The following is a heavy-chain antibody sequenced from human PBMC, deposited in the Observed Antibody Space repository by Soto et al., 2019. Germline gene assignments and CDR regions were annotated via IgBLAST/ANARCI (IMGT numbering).Heavy chain of an antibody. CDR2: ISGNSGKT. Sequence: EVQLLESGGGLVQPGGSLRLSCTASGFTFSSYAMSWVRQAPGKDLEWVSTISGNSGKTNYAESVKGRFSISRDNSKNTVHLQLDSLRAEDTAVYFCAKLGFVLMELYYFHQWGHGTLVTVSS. V-gene: IGHV3-23*01. D-gene: IGHD2-8*01. CDR3: AKLGFVLMELYYFHQ. J-gene: IGHJ1*01. CDR1: GFTFSSYA.